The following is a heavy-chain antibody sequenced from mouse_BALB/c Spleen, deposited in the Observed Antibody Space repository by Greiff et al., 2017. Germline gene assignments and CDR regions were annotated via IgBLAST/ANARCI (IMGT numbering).Heavy chain of an antibody. D-gene: IGHD2-4*01. CDR1: GYTFSSYW. Sequence: VQLQQSGAELMKPGASVKISCKATGYTFSSYWIEWVKQRPGHGLEWIGEILPGSGSTNYNEKFKGKATFTADTSSNTAYMQLSSLTSEDSAVYYCARSVYYDNDPHYFDYWGQGTTLTVSS. CDR3: ARSVYYDNDPHYFDY. CDR2: ILPGSGST. V-gene: IGHV1-9*01. J-gene: IGHJ2*01.